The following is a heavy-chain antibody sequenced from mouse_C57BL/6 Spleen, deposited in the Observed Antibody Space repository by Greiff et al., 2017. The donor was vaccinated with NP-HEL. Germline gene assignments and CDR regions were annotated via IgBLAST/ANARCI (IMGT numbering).Heavy chain of an antibody. D-gene: IGHD2-3*01. V-gene: IGHV1-61*01. CDR2: IYPSDSET. Sequence: VQLQQPGAELVRPGSSVKLSCKASGYTFTSYWMDWVKQRPGQGLEWIGNIYPSDSETHYNQKFKDKATLTVDKSSSTAYMQLSSLTSEDSAVYYCARYYAGYFAYWGQGTLVTVSA. CDR1: GYTFTSYW. CDR3: ARYYAGYFAY. J-gene: IGHJ3*01.